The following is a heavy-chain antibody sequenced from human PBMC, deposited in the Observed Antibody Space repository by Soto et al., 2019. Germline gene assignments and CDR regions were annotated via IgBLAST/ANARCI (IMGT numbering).Heavy chain of an antibody. CDR3: ARSAAHVLRFLEWPLDYYGMDV. CDR1: GYTFTSYA. J-gene: IGHJ6*02. V-gene: IGHV1-3*01. D-gene: IGHD3-3*01. Sequence: SVKVSCKASGYTFTSYAMHWVREAPVQRLEWMGWINAGNGNTKYSQKFQGRVTITRDTSASTAYMELSSLRSEDTAVYYCARSAAHVLRFLEWPLDYYGMDVWGQGTTVTVSS. CDR2: INAGNGNT.